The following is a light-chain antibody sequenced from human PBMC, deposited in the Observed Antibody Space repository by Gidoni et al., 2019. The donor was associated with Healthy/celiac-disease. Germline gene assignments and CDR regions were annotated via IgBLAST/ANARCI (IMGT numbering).Light chain of an antibody. J-gene: IGKJ4*01. V-gene: IGKV1-9*01. Sequence: DIQLTQSPSFLSASVGDRVTITCRASQGISSYLALYQQKPGKAPKLLIYAASTLQGGVPSRFSGSGSGTEFTLTISSLQPEDFATYYCQQLNSYPLTFGGGTKVEIK. CDR2: AAS. CDR3: QQLNSYPLT. CDR1: QGISSY.